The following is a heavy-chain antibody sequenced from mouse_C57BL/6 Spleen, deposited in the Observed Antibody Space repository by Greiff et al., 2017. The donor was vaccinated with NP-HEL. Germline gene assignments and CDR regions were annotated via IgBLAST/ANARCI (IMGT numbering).Heavy chain of an antibody. Sequence: EVMLVESGGGLVKPGGSLKLSCAASGFTFSSYAMSWVRQTPEKRLEWVATISDGGSYTYYPDNVKGRFTISRDNARNNLYLQMSHLKSEDTAMYYCARDGPLAAYWGQGTLVTVSA. CDR2: ISDGGSYT. CDR1: GFTFSSYA. CDR3: ARDGPLAAY. V-gene: IGHV5-4*01. J-gene: IGHJ3*01.